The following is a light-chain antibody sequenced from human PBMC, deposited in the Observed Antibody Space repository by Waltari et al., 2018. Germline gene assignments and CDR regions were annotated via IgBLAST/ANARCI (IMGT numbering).Light chain of an antibody. V-gene: IGLV3-1*01. Sequence: SYELTQPPSVSVSPGQTATITCSADHFGDKFVAWYQQKTGQSPVLVIYQDMKRPSGIPERFSGSNSGNTATLTISGTQVDDEADFYCQAWDTTIVVFGGGTKLTVL. J-gene: IGLJ2*01. CDR3: QAWDTTIVV. CDR2: QDM. CDR1: HFGDKF.